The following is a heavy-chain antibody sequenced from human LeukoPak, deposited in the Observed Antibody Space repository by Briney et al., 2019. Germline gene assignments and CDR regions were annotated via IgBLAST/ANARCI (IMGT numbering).Heavy chain of an antibody. D-gene: IGHD2-2*01. CDR1: GFTFSSYG. J-gene: IGHJ4*02. CDR3: AKDVVWYCSSTSCSSPGY. Sequence: PGGSLRLSCAASGFTFSSYGMHWVRQAPGKGLEWVAFIRYDGSNKYYAYSVKGRFTISRDNSKSTPYLQMNSLRPEDTAVYYCAKDVVWYCSSTSCSSPGYWGQGSLVTVSS. V-gene: IGHV3-30*02. CDR2: IRYDGSNK.